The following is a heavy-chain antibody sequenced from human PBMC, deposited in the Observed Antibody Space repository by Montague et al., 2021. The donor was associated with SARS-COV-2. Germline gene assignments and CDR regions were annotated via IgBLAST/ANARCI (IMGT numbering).Heavy chain of an antibody. Sequence: SEILSLTCAVYDGSLSDYSWTWIRQPPGKGLEWIGEINHRGSTNYNPSLKSRVTISVDTSKNQFSLKMTSVTAADTAVYYCARGRQHINMVVVVVTGGEYYFDFWGQGTLVAVSS. CDR3: ARGRQHINMVVVVVTGGEYYFDF. V-gene: IGHV4-34*01. D-gene: IGHD3-22*01. CDR2: INHRGST. CDR1: DGSLSDYS. J-gene: IGHJ4*02.